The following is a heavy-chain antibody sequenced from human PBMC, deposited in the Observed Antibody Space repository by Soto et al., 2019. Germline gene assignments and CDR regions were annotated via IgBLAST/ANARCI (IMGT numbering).Heavy chain of an antibody. CDR1: GFTFSNAW. D-gene: IGHD3-16*01. Sequence: PGGSLRLSCAASGFTFSNAWMNWVRQAPGKGLEWVGRIRSKTDGGTADYAGPVQGRFTISRDDSKNTLYLQINSLKSEDPPVYFCARPPGGGTCSAPWGQGTLVPVSS. J-gene: IGHJ5*02. CDR3: ARPPGGGTCSAP. CDR2: IRSKTDGGTA. V-gene: IGHV3-15*07.